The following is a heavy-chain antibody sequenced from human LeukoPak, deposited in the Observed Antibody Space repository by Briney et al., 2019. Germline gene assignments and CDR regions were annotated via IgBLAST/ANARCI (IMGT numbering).Heavy chain of an antibody. J-gene: IGHJ6*03. CDR1: GGSFSGYY. CDR3: ARDLIGVGYYYYYMDV. V-gene: IGHV4-34*01. D-gene: IGHD3-22*01. Sequence: PSETLSLTCAVYGGSFSGYYWSWFRQPPGKGLEWIGEINHSGSTNYNPSLKSRVTISVDTSKNQFSLKLSSVTAADTAVYYCARDLIGVGYYYYYMDVWGKGTTVTVSS. CDR2: INHSGST.